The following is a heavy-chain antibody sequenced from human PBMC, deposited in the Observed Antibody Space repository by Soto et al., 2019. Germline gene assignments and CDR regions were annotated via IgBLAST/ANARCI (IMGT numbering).Heavy chain of an antibody. V-gene: IGHV3-66*01. D-gene: IGHD5-12*01. CDR2: IYSDGST. CDR1: GVTVSSNY. J-gene: IGHJ3*02. Sequence: GGSLRLSCAASGVTVSSNYMNWVRQAPGKGLEWVSVIYSDGSTYYADSVKGRFTISRDNSKNTLYLQMNSLRAEDTAVYYCARDTTRYSGYDSAAFEIWGQGTMLTVSS. CDR3: ARDTTRYSGYDSAAFEI.